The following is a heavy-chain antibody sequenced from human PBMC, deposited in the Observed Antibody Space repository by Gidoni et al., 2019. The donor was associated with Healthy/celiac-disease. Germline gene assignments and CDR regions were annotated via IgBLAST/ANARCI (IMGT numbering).Heavy chain of an antibody. CDR2: IYYSGRT. CDR1: GGSISSGDSY. V-gene: IGHV4-30-4*01. D-gene: IGHD3-3*01. J-gene: IGHJ5*02. Sequence: QVQLQESGPGLVKPSQTLSLTCTVSGGSISSGDSYWSWICQPPGQGLEWIGYIYYSGRTYYNPSLKSRCTISVDTAKNQFSLKLSSVTAADTAVYYCAGEASFYDFWSGSVGFDPGGQGTLVTVSS. CDR3: AGEASFYDFWSGSVGFDP.